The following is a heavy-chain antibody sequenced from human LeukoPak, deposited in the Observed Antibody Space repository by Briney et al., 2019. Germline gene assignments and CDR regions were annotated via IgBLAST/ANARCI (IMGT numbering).Heavy chain of an antibody. CDR1: GGSISSNY. CDR2: IYTSGST. CDR3: ARRDCSSASCCGSWYFDL. Sequence: SETLSLTCTVSGGSISSNYWSWIRQPPGKGLEWIGYIYTSGSTNYNPSPKSRVTISLDTSKNQFSLKLSSVTAADTAVYYCARRDCSSASCCGSWYFDLWGRGTLVTVSS. V-gene: IGHV4-4*09. D-gene: IGHD2-2*01. J-gene: IGHJ2*01.